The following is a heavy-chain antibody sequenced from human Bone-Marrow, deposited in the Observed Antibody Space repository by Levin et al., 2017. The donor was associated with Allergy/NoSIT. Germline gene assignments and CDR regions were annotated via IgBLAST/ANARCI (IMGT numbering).Heavy chain of an antibody. CDR3: AKEPPYNGNDGGWFDP. CDR1: GFTFSSYG. Sequence: PGGSLRLSCAASGFTFSSYGMHWVRQAPGKGLEWVAVISYDGSNKYYADSVKGRFTISRDNSKNTLYLQMNSLRAEDTAVYYCAKEPPYNGNDGGWFDPWGQGTLVTVSS. CDR2: ISYDGSNK. D-gene: IGHD1-20*01. J-gene: IGHJ5*02. V-gene: IGHV3-30*18.